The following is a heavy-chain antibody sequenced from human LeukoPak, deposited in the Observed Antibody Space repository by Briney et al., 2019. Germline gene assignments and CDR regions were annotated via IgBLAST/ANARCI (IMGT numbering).Heavy chain of an antibody. CDR1: GYTFTCYY. CDR3: ASYLGYCSSTSCYGYAFDI. J-gene: IGHJ3*02. Sequence: GASVKVSCKASGYTFTCYYMHWVRQAPGQGLEWMGIINPSGGSTSYAQKFQGRVTLTRDTSTSTVYMELSSLTSEDTAVYYCASYLGYCSSTSCYGYAFDIWGQGTMVTVSS. V-gene: IGHV1-46*01. D-gene: IGHD2-2*01. CDR2: INPSGGST.